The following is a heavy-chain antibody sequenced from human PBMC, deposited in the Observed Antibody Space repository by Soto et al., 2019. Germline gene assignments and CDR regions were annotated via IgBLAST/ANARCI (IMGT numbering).Heavy chain of an antibody. CDR2: ISAYNGNT. CDR3: ARERVAYYYGSGSHLGFYYGMDV. V-gene: IGHV1-18*01. J-gene: IGHJ6*02. D-gene: IGHD3-10*01. CDR1: GYTFTNYG. Sequence: ASVKVSCKASGYTFTNYGITWVRQAPGQGLEWMGWISAYNGNTNYSQKFQGRVTITTDTSASTAYMELRSLRSEDTAVYYCARERVAYYYGSGSHLGFYYGMDVWGQGTTVTVSS.